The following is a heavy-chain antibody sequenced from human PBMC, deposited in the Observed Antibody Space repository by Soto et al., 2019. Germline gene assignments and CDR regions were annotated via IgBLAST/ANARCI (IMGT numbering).Heavy chain of an antibody. CDR3: ASTAYRDV. CDR1: GDSVTSNGYY. Sequence: QVQLQESGPGLVKPSQTLSLTCSVSGDSVTSNGYYWTWIRQFPGKGLEWIGYIYPSGTTYHNPSLKNRASISLDTSKNQVSLNLRSVTAADTAVYYGASTAYRDVW. J-gene: IGHJ3*01. CDR2: IYPSGTT. V-gene: IGHV4-31*02. D-gene: IGHD1-26*01.